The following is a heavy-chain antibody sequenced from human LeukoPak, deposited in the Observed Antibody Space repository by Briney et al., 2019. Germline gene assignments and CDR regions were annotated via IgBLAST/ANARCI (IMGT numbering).Heavy chain of an antibody. CDR2: ISGTTGRT. CDR3: ARGDHYYDFLIQH. J-gene: IGHJ4*01. V-gene: IGHV3-23*01. D-gene: IGHD3-3*01. CDR1: GFTFSSYA. Sequence: GSLRLSCVASGFTFSSYAMTWVRQAPGKGLEWVPSISGTTGRTYYADSARGRFTISRDNSKNTLYVQMSSLRAEDTAIYYCARGDHYYDFLIQHWGQEPWSPSP.